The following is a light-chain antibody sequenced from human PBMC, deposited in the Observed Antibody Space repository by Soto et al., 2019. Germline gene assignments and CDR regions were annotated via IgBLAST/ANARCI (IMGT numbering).Light chain of an antibody. CDR1: QSVSSSY. CDR3: QQCNNWPRT. J-gene: IGKJ1*01. V-gene: IGKV3D-20*02. Sequence: EIVLTQSPGTLTLSPGERATLSCRVSQSVSSSYLAWYQQKPGQAPRLLIYGASSRATGIPDRFSGSGSGTEFTLTISSLQSEDFAVYYCQQCNNWPRTFGQGTKVDIK. CDR2: GAS.